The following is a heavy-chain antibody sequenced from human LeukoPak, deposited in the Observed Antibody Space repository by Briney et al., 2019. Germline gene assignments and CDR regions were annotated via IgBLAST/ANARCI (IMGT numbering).Heavy chain of an antibody. CDR1: GGSFSGYY. V-gene: IGHV4-34*01. CDR2: INHSGST. J-gene: IGHJ4*02. CDR3: ARARIQLWLRTFDY. Sequence: SETLSLTCAVYGGSFSGYYWSWIRQPPGKGLEWIGEINHSGSTYYNPSLKSRVTISVDTSKNQFSLKLSSVTAADTAVYYCARARIQLWLRTFDYWGQGTLVTVSS. D-gene: IGHD5-18*01.